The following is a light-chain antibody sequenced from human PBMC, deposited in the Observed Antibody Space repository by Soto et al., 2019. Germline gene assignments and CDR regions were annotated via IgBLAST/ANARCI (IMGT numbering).Light chain of an antibody. CDR1: QRVSRN. V-gene: IGKV3-15*01. CDR3: QQYNNWPPWT. Sequence: EIVMTQSPATLSVSPGERATLYCRASQRVSRNLAWYQQKPGQAPRLLIYDASTRATGIPDRFSGSGSETEFTLTISSLQSEDYAIYYCQQYNNWPPWTFGQGTKVDIK. J-gene: IGKJ1*01. CDR2: DAS.